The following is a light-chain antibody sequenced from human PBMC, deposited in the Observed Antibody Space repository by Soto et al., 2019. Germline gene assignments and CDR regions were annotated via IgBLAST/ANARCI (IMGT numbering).Light chain of an antibody. Sequence: IQMTQSPSTLSRSVGDRVTITCRASQTISSWLAWYQQKPGKAPKLLIYKASTLKSGVPSRFSGSGAGTEFTLTISSLQPDDFATYYCQQYKSYSQTFGQGTKVDIK. CDR2: KAS. CDR1: QTISSW. CDR3: QQYKSYSQT. V-gene: IGKV1-5*03. J-gene: IGKJ1*01.